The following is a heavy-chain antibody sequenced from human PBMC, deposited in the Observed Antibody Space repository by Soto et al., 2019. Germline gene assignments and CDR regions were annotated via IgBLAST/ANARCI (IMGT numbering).Heavy chain of an antibody. Sequence: SVKVSCKASGGTFSSYAISWVRQAPGQGLEWMGGIIPIFGTANYAQKFQGRVTITADESTSTAYMELSSLRSEDTAVHYCARRSNYAGNYYYGMDVWGQGTTVTVSS. CDR3: ARRSNYAGNYYYGMDV. V-gene: IGHV1-69*13. CDR2: IIPIFGTA. J-gene: IGHJ6*02. D-gene: IGHD4-4*01. CDR1: GGTFSSYA.